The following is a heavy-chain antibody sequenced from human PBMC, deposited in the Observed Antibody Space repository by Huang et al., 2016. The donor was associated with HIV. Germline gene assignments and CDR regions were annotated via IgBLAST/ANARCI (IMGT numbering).Heavy chain of an antibody. CDR3: ARHPVAGFYFDF. CDR2: IYYSGST. Sequence: QLQLQESGPGLVKPSGTLSLSCTVSGASISGTSYYWGWIRQPPGKGLEWIGSIYYSGSTYYNPALKSGVSGSVDASRNQFSLNLSSMTAADTAVYYCARHPVAGFYFDFWGQGTLVTVSS. J-gene: IGHJ4*02. V-gene: IGHV4-39*01. D-gene: IGHD6-19*01. CDR1: GASISGTSYY.